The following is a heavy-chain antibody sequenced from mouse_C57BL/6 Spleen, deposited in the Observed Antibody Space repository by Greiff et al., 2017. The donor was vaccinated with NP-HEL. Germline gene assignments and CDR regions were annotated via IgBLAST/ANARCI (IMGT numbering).Heavy chain of an antibody. Sequence: QVQLQQSGAELVRPGTSVKMSCKASGYTFTNYWIGWAKQRPGHGLEWIGDLYPGGGYTNYNEKFKGKATLTADKSSSTAYMQFSSLTSEDSAIYYCARRDQGNYFDYWGQGTTLTVSS. CDR1: GYTFTNYW. CDR3: ARRDQGNYFDY. J-gene: IGHJ2*01. V-gene: IGHV1-63*01. CDR2: LYPGGGYT. D-gene: IGHD3-2*02.